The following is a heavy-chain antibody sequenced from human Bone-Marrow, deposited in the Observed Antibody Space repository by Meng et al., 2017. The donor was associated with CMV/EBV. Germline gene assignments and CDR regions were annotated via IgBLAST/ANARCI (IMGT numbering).Heavy chain of an antibody. D-gene: IGHD1-7*01. CDR2: INHSGST. V-gene: IGHV4-34*01. CDR3: ARVEGVWLELRRSVWFDP. CDR1: GSFSGYY. Sequence: GSFSGYYWSWLRQAPGKGLEWIGEINHSGSTNYNPSLKSRVTISVDTSKNQFSLKLSSVTAADTAVYYCARVEGVWLELRRSVWFDPWGQGTLVTVSS. J-gene: IGHJ5*02.